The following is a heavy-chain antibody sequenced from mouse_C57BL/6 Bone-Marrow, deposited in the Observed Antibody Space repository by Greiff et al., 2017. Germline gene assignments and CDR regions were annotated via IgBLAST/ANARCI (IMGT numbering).Heavy chain of an antibody. J-gene: IGHJ2*01. CDR3: ARRTAQASDY. CDR1: GFTFSSYG. V-gene: IGHV5-6*02. CDR2: IGSGGSYT. D-gene: IGHD3-2*02. Sequence: EVKLVEPGGDLVKPGGSLKLSCAASGFTFSSYGMSWVRQTPDKRLEWVATIGSGGSYTYYPDSVKGRFTISRDNAKNTLYLQMCSLKSEDTAMYCCARRTAQASDYWGQGTTLTVSS.